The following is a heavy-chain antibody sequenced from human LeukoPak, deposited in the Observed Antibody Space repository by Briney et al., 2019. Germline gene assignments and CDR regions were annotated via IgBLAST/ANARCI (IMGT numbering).Heavy chain of an antibody. CDR2: IYHSGRT. Sequence: SETLSLTCTVSGYSISSGYYWGWIRQPPGKGLEWIGSIYHSGRTFYNPSLKSRVTISVDTSKNQFSLKLSSVAAADTAVYYCARLPLLPYSSGYYDYWGQGTLVTVSS. CDR1: GYSISSGYY. J-gene: IGHJ4*02. CDR3: ARLPLLPYSSGYYDY. V-gene: IGHV4-38-2*02. D-gene: IGHD6-19*01.